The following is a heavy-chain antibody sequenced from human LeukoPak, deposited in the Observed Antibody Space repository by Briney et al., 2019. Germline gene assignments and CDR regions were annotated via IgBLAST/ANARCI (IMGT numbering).Heavy chain of an antibody. J-gene: IGHJ4*01. CDR1: GFTFSDYY. CDR3: STDPRLLTY. Sequence: GGSLRLSCAASGFTFSDYYMSWIHQAPGKGLESLAYISPSSHDIYYADSVKGRFTISRDNARTSLYLQMNSLGPDDTALYYCSTDPRLLTYWGHGTLVTVSS. D-gene: IGHD2-8*01. CDR2: ISPSSHDI. V-gene: IGHV3-11*01.